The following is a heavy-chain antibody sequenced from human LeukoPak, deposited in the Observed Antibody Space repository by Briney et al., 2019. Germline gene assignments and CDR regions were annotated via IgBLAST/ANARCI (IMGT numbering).Heavy chain of an antibody. CDR1: GGSISSYY. CDR2: IYTSGST. D-gene: IGHD3-3*01. Sequence: SETLSLTCTVSGGSISSYYWSWIRQPAGKGLEWIGRIYTSGSTNYNPSLKGRVTMSVDTSKNQFSLKLSSVTAADTAVYYCARDETYYDFWSGSPRPNWFDPWGQGTPVTVSS. J-gene: IGHJ5*02. CDR3: ARDETYYDFWSGSPRPNWFDP. V-gene: IGHV4-4*07.